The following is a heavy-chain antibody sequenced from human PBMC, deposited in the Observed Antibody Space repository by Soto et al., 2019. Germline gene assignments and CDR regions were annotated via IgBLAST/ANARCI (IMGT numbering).Heavy chain of an antibody. CDR3: AREGGRHSGGIDY. V-gene: IGHV1-69*01. CDR1: GGTFSSYS. D-gene: IGHD1-26*01. CDR2: SIPIFGTA. Sequence: QVQLVQSGAEVKKPGSSVKVSCKASGGTFSSYSINWVRQAPGQGLEWMGESIPIFGTANYAQKFQGRVTITADDSTSTAYMGLGSLGSADTAVYYCAREGGRHSGGIDYWGQGTLVTVSS. J-gene: IGHJ4*02.